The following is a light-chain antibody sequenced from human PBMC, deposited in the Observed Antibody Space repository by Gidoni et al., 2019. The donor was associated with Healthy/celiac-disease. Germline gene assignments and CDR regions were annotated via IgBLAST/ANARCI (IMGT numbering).Light chain of an antibody. CDR2: WAS. J-gene: IGKJ1*01. Sequence: DIVMTQSPDSLAVSLGERATINCKSSQSVLYSSNNKNYLAWYQQKPGQPPKLLIYWASTRESGVPDRFSGSGSGTDFTLTISSRQAEDVAVYYCQQYYSTPLTFXQXTKVEIK. V-gene: IGKV4-1*01. CDR1: QSVLYSSNNKNY. CDR3: QQYYSTPLT.